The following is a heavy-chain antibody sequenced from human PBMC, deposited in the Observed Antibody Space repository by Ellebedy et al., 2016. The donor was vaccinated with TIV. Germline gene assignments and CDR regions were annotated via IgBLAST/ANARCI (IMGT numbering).Heavy chain of an antibody. CDR2: FDPEDGEA. CDR1: GYTLTELS. D-gene: IGHD3-10*01. CDR3: ATEPPRDRGVITF. V-gene: IGHV1-24*01. Sequence: AASVKVSCKVSGYTLTELSMHWVRHAPGEGLEWMGGFDPEDGEAIYAQNFQGRVTMPEDTSTDTAYMELRRLRSEDTAVYYCATEPPRDRGVITFWGQGTLVTVYS. J-gene: IGHJ4*02.